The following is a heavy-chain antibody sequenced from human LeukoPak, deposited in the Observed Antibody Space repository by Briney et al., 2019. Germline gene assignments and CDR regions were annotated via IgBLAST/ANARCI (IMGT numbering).Heavy chain of an antibody. CDR1: GGTFSSYA. CDR3: AGTEAIFGVVITLDY. CDR2: IIPIFGTA. V-gene: IGHV1-69*13. J-gene: IGHJ4*02. D-gene: IGHD3-3*01. Sequence: SVKVSCKASGGTFSSYAISWVRQAPGQGLEWMGGIIPIFGTANYAQKFQGRVTITADESTSTAYMELSSLRSEDTAVYYCAGTEAIFGVVITLDYWGQGTLVTVSS.